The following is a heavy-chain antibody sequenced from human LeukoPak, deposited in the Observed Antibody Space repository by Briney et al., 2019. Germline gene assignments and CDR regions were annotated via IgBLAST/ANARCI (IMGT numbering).Heavy chain of an antibody. CDR2: IRDKANSYST. D-gene: IGHD7-27*01. V-gene: IGHV3-72*01. J-gene: IGHJ4*02. CDR1: GFTFSDHY. CDR3: SRGANWGSYFDY. Sequence: PGGSLRLSCAASGFTFSDHYMDWVRQAPGKGLEWIGRIRDKANSYSTEHAASVEGRFTVSRDDSKKSLFLQMNSLKTDDTAVYYCSRGANWGSYFDYWGQGILVTVSS.